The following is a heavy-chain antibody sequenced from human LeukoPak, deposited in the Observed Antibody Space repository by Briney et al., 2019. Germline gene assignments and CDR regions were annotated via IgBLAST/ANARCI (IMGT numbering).Heavy chain of an antibody. CDR1: GFTFSSYG. V-gene: IGHV3-33*06. CDR3: AKGQDSGYDSSGYYGDNFDY. D-gene: IGHD3-22*01. J-gene: IGHJ4*02. Sequence: SGGSLRLSCAASGFTFSSYGMHWVRQAPGKGLEWVAVIWNDGSQKYYADSVKGRFTISRDNSKNTLYLQMNSLRAEDTAVYYCAKGQDSGYDSSGYYGDNFDYWGQGTLVTVSS. CDR2: IWNDGSQK.